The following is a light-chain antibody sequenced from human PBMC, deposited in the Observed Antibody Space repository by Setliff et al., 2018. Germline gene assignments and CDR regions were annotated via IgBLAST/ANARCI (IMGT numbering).Light chain of an antibody. CDR1: SSDVGGYNY. CDR2: DVS. V-gene: IGLV2-14*01. CDR3: ISYTSSSTDV. Sequence: QSVLTQPASVSGSPGQSITISCTGTSSDVGGYNYVSWYQQHPGKAPKLMTYDVSKRPSGISNRFSGSKSGNTASLTISGPQAEDEADYYCISYTSSSTDVFGTGTKVTVL. J-gene: IGLJ1*01.